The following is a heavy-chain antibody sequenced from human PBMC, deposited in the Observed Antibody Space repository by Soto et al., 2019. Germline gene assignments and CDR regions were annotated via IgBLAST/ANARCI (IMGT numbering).Heavy chain of an antibody. CDR2: ISAYNGNT. CDR1: GYTFTSYG. D-gene: IGHD6-19*01. Sequence: ASVKVSCKASGYTFTSYGISWVRQAPGQGLEWMGWISAYNGNTNYAQKLQGRVTMTTDTSTRTAYMELRGLRSDDTAVYYRARGRVGARGAVAGTVDYWGQGTLVTVSS. J-gene: IGHJ4*02. V-gene: IGHV1-18*01. CDR3: ARGRVGARGAVAGTVDY.